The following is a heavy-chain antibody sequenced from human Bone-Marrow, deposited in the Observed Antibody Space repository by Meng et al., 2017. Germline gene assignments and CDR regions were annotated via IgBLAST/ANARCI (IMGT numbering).Heavy chain of an antibody. CDR3: VGDFLGN. D-gene: IGHD3-16*01. Sequence: EVQLVESGGGLVKVGVSRRVSCAVSGLNFSNAWMSGFRQGPGKGLEWVGHIKRETDGGTAEYAAPVKGRFSISTDDSKNTLYLQMNSLKTEDTAVYYCVGDFLGNWGQGTLVTVSS. CDR1: GLNFSNAW. J-gene: IGHJ4*02. V-gene: IGHV3-15*01. CDR2: IKRETDGGTA.